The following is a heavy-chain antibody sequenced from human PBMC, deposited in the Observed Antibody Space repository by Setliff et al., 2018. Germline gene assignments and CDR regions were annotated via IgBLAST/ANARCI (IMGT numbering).Heavy chain of an antibody. CDR3: ARTCSGSGCYAGLES. D-gene: IGHD2-15*01. CDR1: GFAFASHN. Sequence: GGSLRLSCAASGFAFASHNMLWVRQAPGKGLEWVAAISSANNYLVYADSVKGRFTISRDNAKNSVYLQMNSLRAEDTAIYYCARTCSGSGCYAGLESWGQGTPVTVSS. J-gene: IGHJ4*02. CDR2: ISSANNYL. V-gene: IGHV3-21*04.